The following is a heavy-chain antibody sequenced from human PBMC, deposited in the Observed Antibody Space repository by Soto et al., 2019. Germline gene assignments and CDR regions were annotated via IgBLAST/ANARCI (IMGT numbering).Heavy chain of an antibody. CDR2: MYNSGST. J-gene: IGHJ4*02. CDR3: ARGGDTTKVDF. V-gene: IGHV4-31*03. Sequence: QVQLQESGPGLVKPSQTLSLTCTVSGDSISSGGYRWSWIRQHPGEGLEWIGFMYNSGSTSYNPSLKRRATISVDTSTNQFSLNLRYVTAADTAVYYCARGGDTTKVDFWGQGTLVTVSS. CDR1: GDSISSGGYR. D-gene: IGHD3-16*01.